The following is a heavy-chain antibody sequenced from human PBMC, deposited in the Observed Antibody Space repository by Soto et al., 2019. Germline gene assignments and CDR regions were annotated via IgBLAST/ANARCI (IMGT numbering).Heavy chain of an antibody. CDR1: GFIFNNAW. CDR3: TTAGPRDWYFNL. V-gene: IGHV3-15*01. J-gene: IGHJ2*01. CDR2: IKSRPDGGTA. Sequence: EVHLVESGGGLVEPGGSLRLSCAASGFIFNNAWMTWVRQAPGKGLECVAHIKSRPDGGTADYAASVKGRFTISRDDSRYTLYLQMNSLRIEDTAVYYCTTAGPRDWYFNLWGRGTLVTVSS.